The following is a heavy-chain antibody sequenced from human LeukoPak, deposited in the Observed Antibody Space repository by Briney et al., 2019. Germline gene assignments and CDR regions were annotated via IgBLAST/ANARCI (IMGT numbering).Heavy chain of an antibody. J-gene: IGHJ4*02. D-gene: IGHD3-10*01. CDR3: ARGAYRIFRYYYGSGSFRDFDY. CDR2: IYYSGST. CDR1: GGSISSDY. Sequence: PSETLSLTCTVSGGSISSDYWSWIRQPPGKGLECIGYIYYSGSTNYNPSLKSRVTISVDTSKNQFSLKLSSVTAADTAVYYCARGAYRIFRYYYGSGSFRDFDYWGQGTLVTVSS. V-gene: IGHV4-59*12.